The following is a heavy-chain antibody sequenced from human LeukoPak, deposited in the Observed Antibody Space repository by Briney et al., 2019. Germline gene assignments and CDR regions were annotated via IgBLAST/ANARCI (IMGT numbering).Heavy chain of an antibody. CDR2: LYYSGST. Sequence: ETLSLTCTVSGGSISSSSYHWGWIRLPPGKGLEWIGNLYYSGSTYYNPSLKSRVTISVDRSKNQFSLKLNSVTAADTAVYYCARRHDGEFDYWGQGTLVTVSS. D-gene: IGHD3-10*01. CDR3: ARRHDGEFDY. J-gene: IGHJ4*02. CDR1: GGSISSSSYH. V-gene: IGHV4-39*01.